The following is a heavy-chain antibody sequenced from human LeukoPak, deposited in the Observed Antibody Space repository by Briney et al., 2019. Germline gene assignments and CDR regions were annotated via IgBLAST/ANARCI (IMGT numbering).Heavy chain of an antibody. CDR2: IKQDGSEK. J-gene: IGHJ4*02. D-gene: IGHD2-15*01. CDR1: GFTFSSYW. CDR3: ARDEVVPLFDY. Sequence: GGSLRLSCAAFGFTFSSYWMSWVRQAPGKGLEWVANIKQDGSEKYYVDSVKGRFTISRDNAKNSLYLQMNSLRAEDTAVYYCARDEVVPLFDYWGQGTLVTVSS. V-gene: IGHV3-7*01.